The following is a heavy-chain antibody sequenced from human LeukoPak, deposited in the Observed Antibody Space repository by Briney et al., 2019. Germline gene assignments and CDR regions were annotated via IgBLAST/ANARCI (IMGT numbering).Heavy chain of an antibody. V-gene: IGHV3-30*18. CDR3: AKGCSSTSCAIEFDS. J-gene: IGHJ4*02. Sequence: PGGSLRLSCGGSGFHFKNYGIHWVRQAPGKGREWVAGMSYDGGHIYYGDSVKGRFTISRDNSKDTVYVEMNSLRPADTAVYYCAKGCSSTSCAIEFDSWGQGTLVTVSS. CDR2: MSYDGGHI. CDR1: GFHFKNYG. D-gene: IGHD2-2*01.